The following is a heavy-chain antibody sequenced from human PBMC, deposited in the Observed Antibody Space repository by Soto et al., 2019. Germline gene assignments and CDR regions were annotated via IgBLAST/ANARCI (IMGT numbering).Heavy chain of an antibody. CDR2: IYYSGST. CDR1: GGSISSSSYY. V-gene: IGHV4-39*01. D-gene: IGHD3-10*01. CDR3: ARNYYGSGSYYNWFDP. J-gene: IGHJ5*02. Sequence: SEILSLTCTVSGGSISSSSYYWGWIRQPPGKGLEWIGSIYYSGSTYYNPSLKSRVTISVDTSKNQFSLKLSSVTAADTAVYYCARNYYGSGSYYNWFDPWGQGTLVTVSS.